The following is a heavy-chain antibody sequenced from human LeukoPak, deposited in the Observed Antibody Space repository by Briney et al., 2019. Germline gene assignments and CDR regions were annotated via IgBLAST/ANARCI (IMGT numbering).Heavy chain of an antibody. CDR1: GFTFSNYW. CDR2: IKLDGSDK. CDR3: ARATYYDSSSAFDI. J-gene: IGHJ3*02. V-gene: IGHV3-7*01. D-gene: IGHD3-22*01. Sequence: PGGSLRLSCAASGFTFSNYWMSWVRQAPGKGLEWVANIKLDGSDKYYVDSMKGRFTISRDNAKNSLYLQMNSLRAEDTAVYYCARATYYDSSSAFDIWGQGTMVTVSS.